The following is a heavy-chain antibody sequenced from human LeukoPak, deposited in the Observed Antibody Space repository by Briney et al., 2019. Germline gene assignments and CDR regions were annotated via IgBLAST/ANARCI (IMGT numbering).Heavy chain of an antibody. V-gene: IGHV1-46*01. CDR2: INPSGGST. CDR3: ARVANKRTLDY. D-gene: IGHD1-14*01. CDR1: GYTFTSYD. J-gene: IGHJ4*02. Sequence: ASVKVSCKASGYTFTSYDINWLRQAPGQGLEWMGIINPSGGSTSYAQKFQGRVTMTRDTSTSTVYMELSSLRSEDTAVYYCARVANKRTLDYWGQGTLVTVSS.